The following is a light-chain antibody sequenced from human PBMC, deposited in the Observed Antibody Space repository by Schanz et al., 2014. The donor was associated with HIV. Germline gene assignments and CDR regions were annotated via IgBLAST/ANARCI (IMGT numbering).Light chain of an antibody. J-gene: IGLJ3*02. CDR3: AGWDDSLNVWV. CDR2: DVT. V-gene: IGLV2-14*03. CDR1: SGDVGRYDY. Sequence: SALTQPASVSGSLGQSITISCTGTSGDVGRYDYVSWYQQHPGQAPKLLIYDVTYRPSGISNRFSGSGSGTSASLAISGLQSEDEADYYCAGWDDSLNVWVFGGGTKLTVL.